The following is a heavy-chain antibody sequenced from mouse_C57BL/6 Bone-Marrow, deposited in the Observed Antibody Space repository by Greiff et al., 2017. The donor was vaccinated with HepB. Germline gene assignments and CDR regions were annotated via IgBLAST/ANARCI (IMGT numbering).Heavy chain of an antibody. CDR3: ARHETGTFAY. J-gene: IGHJ3*01. CDR2: ISSGGSYT. V-gene: IGHV5-6*01. D-gene: IGHD4-1*01. CDR1: GFTFSSYG. Sequence: EVQRVESGGDLVKPGGSLKLSCAASGFTFSSYGMSWVRQTPDKRLEWVATISSGGSYTYYPDSVKGRFTISRDNAKNTLYLQMSSLKSEDTAMYYCARHETGTFAYWGQGTLVNVSA.